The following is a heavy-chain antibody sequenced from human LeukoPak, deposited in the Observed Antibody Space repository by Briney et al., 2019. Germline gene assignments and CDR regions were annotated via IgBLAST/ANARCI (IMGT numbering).Heavy chain of an antibody. J-gene: IGHJ4*02. CDR1: GDSISSSDYY. Sequence: SETLSLTCTVSGDSISSSDYYWAWIRQPPGKGLEWIGNIYYNGNTYYNSSLKSRVTISVDTSKNQFSLKLSSVTAADTAVYYCARDSHHYYDSSGYYYLDYWGQGTLVTVSS. D-gene: IGHD3-22*01. CDR2: IYYNGNT. V-gene: IGHV4-39*07. CDR3: ARDSHHYYDSSGYYYLDY.